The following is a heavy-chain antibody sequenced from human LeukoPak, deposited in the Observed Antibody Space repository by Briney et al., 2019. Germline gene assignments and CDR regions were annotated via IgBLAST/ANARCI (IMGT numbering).Heavy chain of an antibody. CDR3: ARQGSFLDY. J-gene: IGHJ4*02. V-gene: IGHV3-21*01. D-gene: IGHD2/OR15-2a*01. CDR2: ISSSGSHM. CDR1: GFTFSSYS. Sequence: GGSLRLSCAASGFTFSSYSMNWVRQAPGKGLEWVSSISSSGSHMYYADSVKGRFTISRDNAKNSLYLQMNSLRAEDTAVYYCARQGSFLDYWGRGSLVTVSS.